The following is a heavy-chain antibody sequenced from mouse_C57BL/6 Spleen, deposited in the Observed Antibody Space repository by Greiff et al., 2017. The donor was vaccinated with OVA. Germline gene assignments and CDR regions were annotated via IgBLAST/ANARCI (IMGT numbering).Heavy chain of an antibody. Sequence: QVQLQQSGPELVKPGASVKISCKASGYAFSSSWMNWVKQRPGKGLEWIGRIYPGDGDTNYNGKFKGKATLTADKSSSTAYMQLSSLTSEDSAVYFCARGEEKWLPYWYCDVWGTGTTVTVSS. V-gene: IGHV1-82*01. CDR3: ARGEEKWLPYWYCDV. J-gene: IGHJ1*03. D-gene: IGHD2-2*01. CDR2: IYPGDGDT. CDR1: GYAFSSSW.